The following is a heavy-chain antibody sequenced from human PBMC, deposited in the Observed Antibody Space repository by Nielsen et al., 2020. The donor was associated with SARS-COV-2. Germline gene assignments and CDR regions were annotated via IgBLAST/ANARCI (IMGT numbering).Heavy chain of an antibody. CDR1: GGSINSGDYY. Sequence: LRLSCTVSGGSINSGDYYWNWIRQPPGKGLEWIGYIYYSGTTYYNPSHESRATISVATSKSQFSLKLRSVTAADTAVYYCARATMTDADAFDIWGQGAMVSVSS. CDR2: IYYSGTT. CDR3: ARATMTDADAFDI. J-gene: IGHJ3*02. V-gene: IGHV4-30-4*01. D-gene: IGHD4-17*01.